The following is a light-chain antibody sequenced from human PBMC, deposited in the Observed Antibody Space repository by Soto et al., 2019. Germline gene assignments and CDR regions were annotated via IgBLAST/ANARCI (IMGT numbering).Light chain of an antibody. CDR3: QQFGTSPYT. J-gene: IGKJ2*01. CDR2: GAS. V-gene: IGKV3-20*01. CDR1: QSVSSSY. Sequence: EIVLTQSPGTLSLSPGERVTLSCRASQSVSSSYLAWYQQKPGQAPRLLIYGASSRATGIPDRFSGRASGTDFTLTINRLEPEDFAVYYCQQFGTSPYTFGQGTNLEIK.